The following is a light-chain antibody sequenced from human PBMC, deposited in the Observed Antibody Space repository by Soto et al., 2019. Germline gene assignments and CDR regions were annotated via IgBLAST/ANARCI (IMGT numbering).Light chain of an antibody. Sequence: QSVVTRPASVSGSPGQSITISCTGTSRDVGGYNYVSWYQQHPGKAPKLMIYDVSNRPSGVSNRFSGSKSGNTASLTISGLQAEDEADYYCSSYTGSTTYVFGIGTKVTVL. V-gene: IGLV2-14*01. J-gene: IGLJ1*01. CDR2: DVS. CDR3: SSYTGSTTYV. CDR1: SRDVGGYNY.